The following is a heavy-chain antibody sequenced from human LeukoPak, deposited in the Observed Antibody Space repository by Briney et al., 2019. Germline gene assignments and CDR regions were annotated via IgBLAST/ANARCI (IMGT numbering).Heavy chain of an antibody. D-gene: IGHD3-22*01. CDR1: GGSISSYY. CDR3: ARVNFYYYDSSGYYYLDY. CDR2: IYNSGSS. V-gene: IGHV4-59*01. Sequence: PSETLSVTCTVSGGSISSYYWSWIRQPPGKGLEWIGYIYNSGSSNYNPSLKSRVTISVDTSKNQFSLKLTSVTAADTAVYYCARVNFYYYDSSGYYYLDYWGQGTLVTVSS. J-gene: IGHJ4*02.